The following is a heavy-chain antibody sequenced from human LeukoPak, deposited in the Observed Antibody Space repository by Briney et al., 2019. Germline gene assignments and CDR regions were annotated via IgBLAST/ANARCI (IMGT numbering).Heavy chain of an antibody. Sequence: GGSLRLSCAASGFTFSDYYMSWIRQAPGKGLEWVSYISSSSSYTNYADSVKGRFTTSRDNAKNSLYLQMNSLRAEDTAVHYCARETGSYRPHWGQGTLVTVSS. CDR1: GFTFSDYY. CDR2: ISSSSSYT. CDR3: ARETGSYRPH. V-gene: IGHV3-11*06. D-gene: IGHD3-16*02. J-gene: IGHJ4*02.